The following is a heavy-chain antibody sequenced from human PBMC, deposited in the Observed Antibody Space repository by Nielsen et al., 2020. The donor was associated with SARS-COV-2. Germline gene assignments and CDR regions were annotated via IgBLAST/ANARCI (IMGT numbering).Heavy chain of an antibody. Sequence: SLKISCAASGFTFDDYAMHWVRQAPGKGMEWVSGISWNSGSIGYADSVKGRFTISRDNAKNSLYLQMNSLRAEDTALYYCAKVDICSSTSCYDSAFDIWGQGTMGTVSS. V-gene: IGHV3-9*01. D-gene: IGHD2-2*01. CDR3: AKVDICSSTSCYDSAFDI. CDR2: ISWNSGSI. CDR1: GFTFDDYA. J-gene: IGHJ3*02.